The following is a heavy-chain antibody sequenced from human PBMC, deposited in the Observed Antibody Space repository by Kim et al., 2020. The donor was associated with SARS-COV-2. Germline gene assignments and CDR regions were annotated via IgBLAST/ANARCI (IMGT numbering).Heavy chain of an antibody. CDR2: VSYYGSGK. J-gene: IGHJ4*01. D-gene: IGHD1-26*01. CDR3: TKVGREWELLGALDN. Sequence: GGSLRLSCAASGFTFSTFGMHWVRQAPGKGLDWVAVVSYYGSGKYYADSVKGRFTISGDNSKNTLDLQMDSLRVEDTGVYYCTKVGREWELLGALDNWG. CDR1: GFTFSTFG. V-gene: IGHV3-30*18.